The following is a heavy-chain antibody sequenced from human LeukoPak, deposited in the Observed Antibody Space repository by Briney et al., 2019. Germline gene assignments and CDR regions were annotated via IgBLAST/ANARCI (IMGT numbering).Heavy chain of an antibody. V-gene: IGHV3-23*01. CDR1: GFTFSSYA. D-gene: IGHD3-22*01. J-gene: IGHJ4*02. CDR3: AKDGAITMIVVVTHFDY. CDR2: ISGSGGGT. Sequence: PGGSLRLSCAASGFTFSSYAMSWVRQAPEKGLEWVSTISGSGGGTYYADSVKGRFTISRDNSKNTLYLQMNSLRAEDTAVYYCAKDGAITMIVVVTHFDYWGQGTLVTVSS.